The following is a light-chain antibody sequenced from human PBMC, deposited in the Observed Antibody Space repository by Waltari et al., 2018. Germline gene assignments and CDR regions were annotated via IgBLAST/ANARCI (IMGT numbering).Light chain of an antibody. Sequence: SSELTQDPAVSVALGQTVRITCQGDSLRRFHASWFQQKPGQTPAVVVYGESNRPSGIPDRFAGSRSGNTVSLTITGVQVEDEADYYCNSRDSSGDRLVFGGGTKLTVL. CDR2: GES. J-gene: IGLJ2*01. V-gene: IGLV3-19*01. CDR1: SLRRFH. CDR3: NSRDSSGDRLV.